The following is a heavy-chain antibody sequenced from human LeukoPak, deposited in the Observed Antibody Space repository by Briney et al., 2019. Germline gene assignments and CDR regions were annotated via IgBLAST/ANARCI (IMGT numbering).Heavy chain of an antibody. CDR3: AKSSERLVVTRYYFDY. CDR2: ISGSGGST. CDR1: GFTFSNAW. D-gene: IGHD4-23*01. J-gene: IGHJ4*02. V-gene: IGHV3-23*01. Sequence: GGSLRLSCVASGFTFSNAWMSWVRQAPGKGLEWVSAISGSGGSTYYADSVKGRFTISRDNSKNTLYLQMNSLRAEDTAVYYCAKSSERLVVTRYYFDYWGQGTLVTVSS.